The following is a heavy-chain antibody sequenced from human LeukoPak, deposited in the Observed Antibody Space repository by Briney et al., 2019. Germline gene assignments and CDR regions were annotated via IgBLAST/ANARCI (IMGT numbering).Heavy chain of an antibody. J-gene: IGHJ6*04. CDR2: FDPEDGET. D-gene: IGHD6-6*01. CDR3: ATGYSSSRDV. CDR1: GYTLTELS. V-gene: IGHV1-24*01. Sequence: ASVRVSFKVSGYTLTELSMHWVRQAPGKGLEWMGGFDPEDGETIYAQKFQGRVTMTEDTSTDTAYMELSSLRSEDTAVYYCATGYSSSRDVWGKGTTVTVSS.